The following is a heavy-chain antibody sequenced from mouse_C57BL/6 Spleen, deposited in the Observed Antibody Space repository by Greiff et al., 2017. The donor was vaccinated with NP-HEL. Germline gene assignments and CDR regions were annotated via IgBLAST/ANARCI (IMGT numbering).Heavy chain of an antibody. CDR1: GYTFTSYT. Sequence: QVQLQQSVAELARPGASVKMSCKASGYTFTSYTMHWVKQRPGQGLEWIGYINPSSGYTKYNQKFKDKATLTADKSSSTAYMQLSSLTSEDSAVYYCASLKTAQATAWFAYWGQGTLVTVSA. CDR2: INPSSGYT. D-gene: IGHD3-2*02. V-gene: IGHV1-4*01. CDR3: ASLKTAQATAWFAY. J-gene: IGHJ3*01.